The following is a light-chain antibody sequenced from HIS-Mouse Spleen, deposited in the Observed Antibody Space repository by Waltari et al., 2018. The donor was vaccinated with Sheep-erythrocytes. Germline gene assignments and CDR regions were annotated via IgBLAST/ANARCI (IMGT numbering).Light chain of an antibody. CDR1: QGISSW. CDR2: AAS. CDR3: QQANSFXIT. V-gene: IGKV1-12*01. Sequence: DIQMTQSPSSVSASVGDRVTITCRASQGISSWLAWYQQKPGKAPKLLIYAASSLQSGVPSRFXXXGXXTDXTLTISSLQPEDFATXYCQQANSFXITFXQGTXLEIK. J-gene: IGKJ5*01.